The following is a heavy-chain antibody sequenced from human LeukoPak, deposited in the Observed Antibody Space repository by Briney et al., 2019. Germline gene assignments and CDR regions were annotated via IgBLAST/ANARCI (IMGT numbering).Heavy chain of an antibody. J-gene: IGHJ4*02. CDR2: LHFSGTP. CDR3: TRGGDAHKLGNF. V-gene: IGHV4-39*02. CDR1: DDSIRTNSYY. Sequence: SETLTLACSDSDDSIRTNSYYWAWIRQPPGKGLEWVGSLHFSGTPYYSPSLSSRVTVSRDTSKNHFSLNLKSVTATDTGVYFCTRGGDAHKLGNFWGPGILVTVSS. D-gene: IGHD2-2*01.